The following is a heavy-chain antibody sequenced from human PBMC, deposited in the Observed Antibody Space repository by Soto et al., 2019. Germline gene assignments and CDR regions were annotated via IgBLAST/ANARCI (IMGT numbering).Heavy chain of an antibody. Sequence: GGSLRLSCAASGFTFSSYGMHWVRQAPGKGLEWVAVISYDGSNKYYADSVKGRFTISRDNSKNTLYLQTNSLRAEDTAVYYCAKSRDIVAEGYFDYWGQGTLVTVSS. CDR2: ISYDGSNK. CDR1: GFTFSSYG. J-gene: IGHJ4*02. V-gene: IGHV3-30*18. CDR3: AKSRDIVAEGYFDY. D-gene: IGHD5-12*01.